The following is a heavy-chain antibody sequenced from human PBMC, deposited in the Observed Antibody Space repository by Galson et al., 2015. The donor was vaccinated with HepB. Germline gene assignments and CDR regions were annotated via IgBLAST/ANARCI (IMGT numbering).Heavy chain of an antibody. J-gene: IGHJ4*02. D-gene: IGHD6-13*01. V-gene: IGHV4-31*03. Sequence: TLSLTCTVSGGSISSGGYYWSWIRQHPGKGLEWIGYIYYSGSTYYNPSLKSRVTISVDTSKNQFSLKLSSVTAADTAVYYCARERSSSWAADYWGQGTLVTVSS. CDR3: ARERSSSWAADY. CDR2: IYYSGST. CDR1: GGSISSGGYY.